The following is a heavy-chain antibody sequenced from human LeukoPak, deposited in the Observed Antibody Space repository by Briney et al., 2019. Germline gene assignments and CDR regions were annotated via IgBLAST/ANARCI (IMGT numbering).Heavy chain of an antibody. V-gene: IGHV1-69*04. CDR3: ARERLYYYDSSGYYPLGY. CDR1: GGTFSSYA. D-gene: IGHD3-22*01. Sequence: SVKVSCKASGGTFSSYAISCVRQAPGQGLEWMGRIIPILGIANYAQKFQGRVTITADKSTSTAYMELSSLRSEDTAVYYCARERLYYYDSSGYYPLGYWGQGTLVTVSS. CDR2: IIPILGIA. J-gene: IGHJ4*02.